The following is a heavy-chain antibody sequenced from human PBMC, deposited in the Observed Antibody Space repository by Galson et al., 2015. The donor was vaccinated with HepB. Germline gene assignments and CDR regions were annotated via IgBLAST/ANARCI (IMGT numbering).Heavy chain of an antibody. CDR1: GYTFTSYT. CDR2: INVGKDNT. Sequence: SVKVSCKASGYTFTSYTIHWVRQAPGQRLEWMGWINVGKDNTEYSQKFQGRVTITTDTSASTAYMELSSLRSEDTAVYYCARLRASRYRYGYGFDNWGQGTLVTVSS. J-gene: IGHJ4*02. D-gene: IGHD5-18*01. CDR3: ARLRASRYRYGYGFDN. V-gene: IGHV1-3*01.